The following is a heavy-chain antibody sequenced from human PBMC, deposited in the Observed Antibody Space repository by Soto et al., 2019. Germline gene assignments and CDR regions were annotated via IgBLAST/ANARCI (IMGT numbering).Heavy chain of an antibody. J-gene: IGHJ6*02. CDR3: AKGGSTXXXXYYYGMDV. D-gene: IGHD2-2*01. V-gene: IGHV3-23*01. CDR2: ISGSGGST. CDR1: GFTFSSYA. Sequence: EVQLLESGGGLVQPGGSLRLSCAASGFTFSSYAMSWVRQAPGKGLEWVSAISGSGGSTYYADSVKGRFTISRDNSKXXXXXXXXSXXXXXXXXXXXAKGGSTXXXXYYYGMDVWGQGTTVTVSS.